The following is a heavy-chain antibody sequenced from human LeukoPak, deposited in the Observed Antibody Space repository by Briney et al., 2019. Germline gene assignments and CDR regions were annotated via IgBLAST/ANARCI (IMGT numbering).Heavy chain of an antibody. D-gene: IGHD3-16*01. CDR1: GYTFTGYY. Sequence: ASVKVSCKASGYTFTGYYMHWVRQAPGQGLEWMGWINPKSGGTNYAQKFQGRVTMTRDTSISTAYMELSRVRSDDTAVYYCARDRVGHAFDIWGQGTMVTVSS. V-gene: IGHV1-2*02. CDR2: INPKSGGT. J-gene: IGHJ3*02. CDR3: ARDRVGHAFDI.